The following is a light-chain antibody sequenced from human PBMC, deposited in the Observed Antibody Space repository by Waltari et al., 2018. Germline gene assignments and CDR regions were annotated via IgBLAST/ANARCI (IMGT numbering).Light chain of an antibody. J-gene: IGLJ3*02. V-gene: IGLV4-69*01. CDR3: QTGGHGTWV. CDR1: SGHSTNV. CDR2: VNSDGSH. Sequence: QLVLPQSPSASASLGASVKLTCTLSSGHSTNVLAWLQKRPEKGPRYLMKVNSDGSHNKGDEIPDRFSGSSSGAERYLTISSLQSEDEADYYCQTGGHGTWVFGGGTKLTVL.